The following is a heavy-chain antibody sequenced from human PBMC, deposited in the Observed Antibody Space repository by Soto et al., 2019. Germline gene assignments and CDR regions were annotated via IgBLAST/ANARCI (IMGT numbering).Heavy chain of an antibody. V-gene: IGHV3-30-3*01. D-gene: IGHD6-19*01. Sequence: QVRLVESGGGVVQPGRSLRLSCTASGFSFSSYAMYWFRQPPGKGLEWVAVISHDGINKNYADSVKGPVTVSRDNCNTSLDLQLNSLRGEDTAMYYCARAMYSSAYFVKWFDTWGQGTLVTVSS. J-gene: IGHJ5*02. CDR1: GFSFSSYA. CDR3: ARAMYSSAYFVKWFDT. CDR2: ISHDGINK.